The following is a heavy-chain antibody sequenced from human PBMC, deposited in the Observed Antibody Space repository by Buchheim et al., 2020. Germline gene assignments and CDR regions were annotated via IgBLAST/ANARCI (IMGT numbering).Heavy chain of an antibody. D-gene: IGHD3-22*01. CDR1: GFSLSTSGLG. CDR2: IYWNDDN. Sequence: QITLKESGPTLVKPTQTLTLTCTFSGFSLSTSGLGVGWIRQPPGKALDWLALIYWNDDNRYTPSLKSRLTITKDTPKNQVGLTMTNMDPVDTATYYCAQSQKVYYYGSSGYYNYWGQGTL. J-gene: IGHJ4*02. CDR3: AQSQKVYYYGSSGYYNY. V-gene: IGHV2-5*01.